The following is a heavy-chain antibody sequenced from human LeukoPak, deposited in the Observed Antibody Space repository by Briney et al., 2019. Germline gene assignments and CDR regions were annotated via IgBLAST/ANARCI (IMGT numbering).Heavy chain of an antibody. J-gene: IGHJ3*02. V-gene: IGHV3-66*01. CDR2: IYSGGST. CDR1: GFTVSSNY. CDR3: ACPGYYDSSGSAFDI. Sequence: AGGSLRLSCAASGFTVSSNYMSWVRQAPGKGLEWVSVIYSGGSTYYADSVKGRFTISRDNSKNTLYLQMNSLRAEDTAVYYCACPGYYDSSGSAFDIWGQGTMVTVSS. D-gene: IGHD3-22*01.